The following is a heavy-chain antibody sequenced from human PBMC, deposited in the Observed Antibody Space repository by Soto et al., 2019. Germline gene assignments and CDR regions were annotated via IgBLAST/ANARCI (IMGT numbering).Heavy chain of an antibody. Sequence: GXSXKVSFKASGYTXTGYYMHLVRQAPGQGLEWMGWINPNSGGTNYAQKFQGRVTMTRETSISTAYMELSRLRSYDTAVYYCARSGWESLFDYWGQGTLGTVS. D-gene: IGHD3-16*01. J-gene: IGHJ4*02. V-gene: IGHV1-2*02. CDR1: GYTXTGYY. CDR3: ARSGWESLFDY. CDR2: INPNSGGT.